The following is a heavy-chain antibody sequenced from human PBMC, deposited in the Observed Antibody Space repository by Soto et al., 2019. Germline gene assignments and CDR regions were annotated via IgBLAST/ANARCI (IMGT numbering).Heavy chain of an antibody. CDR3: AIYHLELFRFDY. CDR1: GYTLTELS. V-gene: IGHV1-24*01. Sequence: ASVKVSCKVSGYTLTELSMHWVRQAPGKGLEWMGGFDPEDGETIYAQKFQGRVTMTEDTSTDTAYMELRSLRSDDTAMYFCAIYHLELFRFDYWGQGTLVTVSS. J-gene: IGHJ4*02. CDR2: FDPEDGET. D-gene: IGHD2-2*01.